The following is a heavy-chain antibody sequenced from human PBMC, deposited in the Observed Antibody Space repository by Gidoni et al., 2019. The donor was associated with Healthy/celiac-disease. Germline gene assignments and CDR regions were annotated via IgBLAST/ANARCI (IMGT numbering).Heavy chain of an antibody. CDR2: ISDSGIT. CDR3: ARHWRSTVTSTPYYFDY. CDR1: GGSSSSSSYY. D-gene: IGHD4-17*01. J-gene: IGHJ4*02. V-gene: IGHV4-39*01. Sequence: QLQLQESGPGLVKPSETLSPTCTVAGGSSSSSSYYWGWIRQPPRKGLEWNGSISDSGITHYNRSLKGRVTISVDTSKNQFSLKLSSMTAADTAVYYCARHWRSTVTSTPYYFDYWGQGTLVTVSS.